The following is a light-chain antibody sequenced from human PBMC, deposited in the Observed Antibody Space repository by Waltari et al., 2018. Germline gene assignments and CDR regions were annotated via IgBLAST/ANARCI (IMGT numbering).Light chain of an antibody. CDR3: SSYTSSSTRV. Sequence: QSALTQPASVSGSPGQSITISCPGTSSDVGGSHYVSWYQQPPGKAPKLMIYDVSNRPSGVSNRFSGSKSGNTASLTISGLQAEDEADYYCSSYTSSSTRVFGGGTKLTVL. V-gene: IGLV2-14*03. CDR2: DVS. J-gene: IGLJ3*02. CDR1: SSDVGGSHY.